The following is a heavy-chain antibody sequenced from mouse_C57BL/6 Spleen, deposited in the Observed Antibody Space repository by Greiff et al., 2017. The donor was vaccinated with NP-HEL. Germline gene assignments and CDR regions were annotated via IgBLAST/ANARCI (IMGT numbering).Heavy chain of an antibody. V-gene: IGHV10-1*01. CDR2: IRSKSNNYAT. J-gene: IGHJ2*01. D-gene: IGHD3-3*01. CDR1: GFSFNTYA. Sequence: EVKLMESGGGLVQPKGSLKLSCAASGFSFNTYAMNWVRQAPGQGLEWVARIRSKSNNYATYYADSVKDRFTISRDDSESMLYLQMNNLKTEDTAMYYCVRQGLLYYFDYWGQGTTLTVSS. CDR3: VRQGLLYYFDY.